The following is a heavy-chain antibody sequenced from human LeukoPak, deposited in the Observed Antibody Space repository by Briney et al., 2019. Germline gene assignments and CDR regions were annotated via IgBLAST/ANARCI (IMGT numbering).Heavy chain of an antibody. CDR2: ISYSGTT. CDR3: ARDLNPTTVSTTFFY. CDR1: GGSLTNYY. V-gene: IGHV4-59*01. Sequence: SETLSLTCSVSGGSLTNYYWTWSRQAPGKGLEWIGYISYSGTTKYNPSLESRVTMSVDTSKNQLSLKLTSVTAADTAVYYCARDLNPTTVSTTFFYWGQGTLVTVSS. D-gene: IGHD4-17*01. J-gene: IGHJ4*02.